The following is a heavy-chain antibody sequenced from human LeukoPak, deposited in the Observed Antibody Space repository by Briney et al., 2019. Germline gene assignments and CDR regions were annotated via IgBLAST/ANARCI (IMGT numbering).Heavy chain of an antibody. D-gene: IGHD1-7*01. Sequence: PSQTLSLTCTVSGDSISSHSGDYYWSWIRQPAGRGLEWVGRVLTTGNTDYNPSLESRVTISLDTSKDQFSLNLTSVTAADTAVYFCGRLGSGTQKFDTWGQGILVTVSS. CDR3: GRLGSGTQKFDT. V-gene: IGHV4-61*02. J-gene: IGHJ4*02. CDR2: VLTTGNT. CDR1: GDSISSHSGDYY.